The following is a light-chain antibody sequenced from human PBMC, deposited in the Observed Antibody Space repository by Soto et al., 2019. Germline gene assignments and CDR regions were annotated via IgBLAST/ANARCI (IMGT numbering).Light chain of an antibody. CDR3: QQYNNWRYT. Sequence: EIVMTQSPATLSVSPGERATLSCRASQSVSSNLAWYQQKPGQAPRLLIYGASTSATGIPARFSGSGSGTDFTLTISSLQSEDFAVYYCQQYNNWRYTFGQGTKLEIK. CDR2: GAS. CDR1: QSVSSN. J-gene: IGKJ2*01. V-gene: IGKV3-15*01.